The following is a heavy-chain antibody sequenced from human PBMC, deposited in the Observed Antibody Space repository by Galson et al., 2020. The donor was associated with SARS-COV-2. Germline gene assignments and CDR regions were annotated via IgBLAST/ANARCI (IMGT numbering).Heavy chain of an antibody. CDR1: GFPFSSYC. J-gene: IGHJ6*04. V-gene: IGHV3-48*01. Sequence: GGSLRLSCAASGFPFSSYCMNWVRQAPGKGLEWVSYISNTSSTIYYADSVKGRFTISRDNAKNSLYLQMNSLRAEDTAVYYCAGDLGYDFWSGYSRTMDVWGKGTAVTVSS. CDR2: ISNTSSTI. CDR3: AGDLGYDFWSGYSRTMDV. D-gene: IGHD3-3*01.